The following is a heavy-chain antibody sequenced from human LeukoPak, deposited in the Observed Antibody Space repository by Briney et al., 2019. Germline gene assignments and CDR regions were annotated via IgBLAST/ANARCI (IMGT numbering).Heavy chain of an antibody. CDR3: ARQRGYEFDY. CDR2: INHSGST. V-gene: IGHV4-34*01. J-gene: IGHJ4*02. D-gene: IGHD5-12*01. CDR1: GGSFSGYY. Sequence: SETLSLTCAVYGGSFSGYYWSWIRQPPGKGLEWIGEINHSGSTNYNPSLKSRVTISVDTSKNQFSLKLGSVTAADTAVYYCARQRGYEFDYWGQGTLVTVSS.